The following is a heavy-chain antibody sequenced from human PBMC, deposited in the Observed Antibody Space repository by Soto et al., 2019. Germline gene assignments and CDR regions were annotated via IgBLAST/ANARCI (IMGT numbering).Heavy chain of an antibody. Sequence: SETLSLTCTVSGGSISSYYWSWIRQPPGKGLEWIGYIYYSGSTNYNPSLKSRVTISVDTSKNQFSLKLSSVTAADTAVYYCARVHSSSWYYFDYWGQGTLVTVSS. J-gene: IGHJ4*02. CDR3: ARVHSSSWYYFDY. CDR2: IYYSGST. V-gene: IGHV4-59*01. CDR1: GGSISSYY. D-gene: IGHD6-13*01.